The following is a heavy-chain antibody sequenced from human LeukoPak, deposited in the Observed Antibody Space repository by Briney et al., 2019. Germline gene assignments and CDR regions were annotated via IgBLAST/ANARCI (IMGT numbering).Heavy chain of an antibody. CDR2: IYYSGST. Sequence: TSETLSLTCTVSGGSISSGDYYWSWIRQPPGKGLEWIGYIYYSGSTYYNPSLKSRVTISVDTSKNQFSLKLSSVTAADTAVYYCARRFQPIEIQLWSPFDYWGQGTLVTVSS. V-gene: IGHV4-30-4*01. D-gene: IGHD5-18*01. CDR3: ARRFQPIEIQLWSPFDY. J-gene: IGHJ4*02. CDR1: GGSISSGDYY.